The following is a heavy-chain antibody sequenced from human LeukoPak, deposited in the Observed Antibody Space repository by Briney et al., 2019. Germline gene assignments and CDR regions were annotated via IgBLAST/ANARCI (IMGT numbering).Heavy chain of an antibody. D-gene: IGHD3-16*01. J-gene: IGHJ6*03. CDR2: IYTSGST. CDR3: ARDNNYGRYYYYMDV. CDR1: GGSFSGYY. V-gene: IGHV4-4*07. Sequence: SETLSLTCAVYGGSFSGYYWSWIRQPAGKGPEWIGRIYTSGSTNYNPSLKSRVTMSVDTSKNQFSLKLSSVTAADTAVYYCARDNNYGRYYYYMDVWGKGTTVTVSS.